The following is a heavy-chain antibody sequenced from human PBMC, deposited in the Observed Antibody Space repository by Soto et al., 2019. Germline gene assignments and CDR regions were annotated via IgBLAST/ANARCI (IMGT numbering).Heavy chain of an antibody. D-gene: IGHD2-8*01. CDR2: INHSGST. Sequence: WETLSLTCAVYGVSFSGYYWSWIRQPPGKGLEWIGEINHSGSTNYNPSLKSRVTISVDTSKNQFSLKLSSVTAADTAVYYCARGRWYCPNRVCELYFEYLGQGTLVTVSS. V-gene: IGHV4-34*01. J-gene: IGHJ4*02. CDR1: GVSFSGYY. CDR3: ARGRWYCPNRVCELYFEY.